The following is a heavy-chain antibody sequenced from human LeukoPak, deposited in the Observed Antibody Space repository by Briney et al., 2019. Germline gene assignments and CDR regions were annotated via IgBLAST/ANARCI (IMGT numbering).Heavy chain of an antibody. CDR3: ARTLSSSKRNWFDP. J-gene: IGHJ5*02. CDR2: INHSGST. Sequence: SETLSLTCAVYGGSFSGYYWSWIRQPPGKGLEWIGEINHSGSTNYNPSLKSRVTISVDTSKNQFSLKLSSVTAADTAVHYCARTLSSSKRNWFDPWGQGTLVTVSS. V-gene: IGHV4-34*01. CDR1: GGSFSGYY. D-gene: IGHD6-13*01.